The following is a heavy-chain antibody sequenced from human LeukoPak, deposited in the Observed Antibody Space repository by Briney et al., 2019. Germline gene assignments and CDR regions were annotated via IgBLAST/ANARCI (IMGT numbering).Heavy chain of an antibody. J-gene: IGHJ6*02. CDR1: GGSISSGGYY. D-gene: IGHD3-22*01. CDR2: IYYSGST. CDR3: ARDYHYYDSSAQPHPRSYYYYGMDV. V-gene: IGHV4-31*03. Sequence: PSQTLSLTCTVSGGSISSGGYYWSWIRQHPGKGLECIGYIYYSGSTYYNPSLKSRVTISVDTSKNQFSLKLSSVTAADTAVYYCARDYHYYDSSAQPHPRSYYYYGMDVRGQGTTVTVSS.